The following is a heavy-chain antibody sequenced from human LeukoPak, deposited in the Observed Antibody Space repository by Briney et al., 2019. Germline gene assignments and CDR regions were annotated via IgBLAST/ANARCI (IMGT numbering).Heavy chain of an antibody. CDR2: IYYTGST. D-gene: IGHD3-10*01. Sequence: SETLSLTCAVSGGSMGSSGYYWGWSRQPPGKGLEWIGSIYYTGSTHYTPPLKSRVTISVDTSKKQFSLKLTSVTAADTAVYYCAGHHGSAGYNWFDPWGQGTLVTVSS. V-gene: IGHV4-39*01. CDR1: GGSMGSSGYY. J-gene: IGHJ5*02. CDR3: AGHHGSAGYNWFDP.